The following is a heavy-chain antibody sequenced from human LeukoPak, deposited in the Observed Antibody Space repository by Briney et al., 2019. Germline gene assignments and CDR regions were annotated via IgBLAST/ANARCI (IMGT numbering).Heavy chain of an antibody. CDR2: ISWDGGNT. CDR3: VKDNGYGDNPLDY. J-gene: IGHJ4*02. CDR1: GFALGHYT. V-gene: IGHV3-43*01. D-gene: IGHD4-17*01. Sequence: PGGSLRLSCAASGFALGHYTMHWVRQAPGKGLEWVSLISWDGGNTYYADSVKGRFTISRDNNKNSLYLQMNSLRAEDTALYYCVKDNGYGDNPLDYWGQGTLVTVSS.